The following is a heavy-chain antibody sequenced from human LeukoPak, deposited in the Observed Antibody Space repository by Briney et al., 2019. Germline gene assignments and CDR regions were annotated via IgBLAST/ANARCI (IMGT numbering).Heavy chain of an antibody. V-gene: IGHV1-69*01. J-gene: IGHJ4*02. D-gene: IGHD1-26*01. CDR1: GGTFSSYA. Sequence: SVKVSCKASGGTFSSYAISWVRQAPGQGLEWMGGIIPIFGTANYAQKFQGRVTITADESTSTAYMELSSLRSEDTAVYYCARDKWDTYSGSYEPNPPTFDYWGQGTLVTVSS. CDR2: IIPIFGTA. CDR3: ARDKWDTYSGSYEPNPPTFDY.